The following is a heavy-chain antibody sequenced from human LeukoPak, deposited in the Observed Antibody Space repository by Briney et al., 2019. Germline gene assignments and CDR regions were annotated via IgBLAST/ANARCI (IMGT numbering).Heavy chain of an antibody. D-gene: IGHD2-15*01. J-gene: IGHJ4*02. V-gene: IGHV4-34*01. CDR1: GGSFSGYY. CDR2: INHSGST. CDR3: ARGAAVGIFDY. Sequence: PSETLSLTCAVCGGSFSGYYWSWIRQPPGKGLEWIGEINHSGSTKYTPSRKSRVTISVDTSKHKTPLKLSSVTAADTAVYYCARGAAVGIFDYWGQGTLVTASS.